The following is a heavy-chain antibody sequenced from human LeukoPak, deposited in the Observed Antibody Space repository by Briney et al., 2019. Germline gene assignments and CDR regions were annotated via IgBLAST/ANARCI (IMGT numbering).Heavy chain of an antibody. D-gene: IGHD1-20*01. V-gene: IGHV3-49*04. CDR1: GFSFGDST. J-gene: IGHJ4*02. Sequence: GGSLRLSCITSGFSFGDSTLNWVRQPPGKGLEWVGLIRSEVRGGTTDYAASVKGRFTISRDDSKSIAYLQMNSLITEDTAVYFCSRGLTGIQYYFDFWGQGTLVTVSS. CDR3: SRGLTGIQYYFDF. CDR2: IRSEVRGGTT.